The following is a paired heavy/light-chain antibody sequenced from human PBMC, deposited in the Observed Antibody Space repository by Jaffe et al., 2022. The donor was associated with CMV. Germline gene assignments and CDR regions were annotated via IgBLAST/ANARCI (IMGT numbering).Heavy chain of an antibody. CDR1: GFSLSNARMG. CDR3: ARRVPEDTAMPSYYYYYYMDV. Sequence: QVTLKESGPVLVKPTETLTLTCTVSGFSLSNARMGVSWIRQPPGKALEWLAHIFSNDEKSYSTSLKSRLTISKDTSKSQVVLTMTNMDPVDTATYYCARRVPEDTAMPSYYYYYYMDVWGKGTTVTVSS. D-gene: IGHD5-18*01. CDR2: IFSNDEK. J-gene: IGHJ6*03. V-gene: IGHV2-26*01.
Light chain of an antibody. V-gene: IGLV9-49*01. CDR2: VGTGGIVG. J-gene: IGLJ3*02. CDR1: SGYSNYK. Sequence: QPVLTQPPSASASLGASVTLTCTLSSGYSNYKVDWYQQRPGKGPRFVMRVGTGGIVGSKGDGIPDRFSVLGSGLNRYLTIKNIQEEDESDYHCGADHGSGSNFRWVFGGGTKLTVL. CDR3: GADHGSGSNFRWV.